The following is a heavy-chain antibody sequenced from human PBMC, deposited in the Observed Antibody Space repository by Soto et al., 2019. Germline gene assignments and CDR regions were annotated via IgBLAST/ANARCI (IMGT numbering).Heavy chain of an antibody. CDR3: ARGWFSSSWYQGYGMDV. CDR2: IYYSGST. V-gene: IGHV4-59*01. CDR1: GGSISSYY. J-gene: IGHJ6*02. Sequence: SETLSLTCTVSGGSISSYYWSLIRQPLGKGLEWIGYIYYSGSTNYNPSLKSRVTISVDTSKNQFSLKLSSVTAADTAVYYCARGWFSSSWYQGYGMDVWGQGTTVTVSS. D-gene: IGHD6-13*01.